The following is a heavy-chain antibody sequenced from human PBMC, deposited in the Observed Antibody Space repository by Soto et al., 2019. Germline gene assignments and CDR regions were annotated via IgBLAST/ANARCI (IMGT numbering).Heavy chain of an antibody. V-gene: IGHV1-3*01. Sequence: WVHQAPGQRLEWMGWINAGNGNTKYSQKFQGRVTITRDTSASTAYMELSSLRSEDTAVYYCARGGSLYWYFDLWGRGTLVTVSS. J-gene: IGHJ2*01. D-gene: IGHD1-26*01. CDR3: ARGGSLYWYFDL. CDR2: INAGNGNT.